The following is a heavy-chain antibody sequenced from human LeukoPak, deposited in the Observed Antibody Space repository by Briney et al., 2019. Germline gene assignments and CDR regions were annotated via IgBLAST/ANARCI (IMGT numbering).Heavy chain of an antibody. CDR2: IRSDGSNK. D-gene: IGHD5-18*01. CDR1: GFTFGSYG. V-gene: IGHV3-30*02. Sequence: PGGSLRLSCAASGFTFGSYGMHWVRQAPGKGLEWVTFIRSDGSNKYYADSVKGRFTISRDNAKTSLYLQMNSLRAEDTAVYYCARDLSGVTGYTYGRGIDYWGQGTLVTVSS. J-gene: IGHJ4*02. CDR3: ARDLSGVTGYTYGRGIDY.